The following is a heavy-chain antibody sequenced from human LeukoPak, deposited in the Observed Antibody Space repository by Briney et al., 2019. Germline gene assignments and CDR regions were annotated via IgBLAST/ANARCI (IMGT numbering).Heavy chain of an antibody. Sequence: GGSLRLSCAASGFTFSSYGMHWVRQAPGKGLEWVAVIWYDGSNKYYADSVKGRFTISRDNSKNTLYLQMNSLRAEDTAVYYCARDSLGYCSSTSCPHYGMDVWGQGITVTVSS. V-gene: IGHV3-33*01. D-gene: IGHD2-2*01. J-gene: IGHJ6*02. CDR2: IWYDGSNK. CDR3: ARDSLGYCSSTSCPHYGMDV. CDR1: GFTFSSYG.